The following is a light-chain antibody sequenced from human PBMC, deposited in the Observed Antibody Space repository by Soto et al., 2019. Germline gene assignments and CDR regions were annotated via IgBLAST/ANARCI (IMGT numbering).Light chain of an antibody. V-gene: IGKV3-20*01. J-gene: IGKJ1*01. Sequence: EIVLTQSPATLSFSPGERATLSCRASQSVSSYLAWYQQKPGQAPRLLIYGASSRATGIPDRFSGSGSGTDFTLTISRLEPEDFAVYYCQQYGSSPRTFGQGTKVDNK. CDR2: GAS. CDR3: QQYGSSPRT. CDR1: QSVSSY.